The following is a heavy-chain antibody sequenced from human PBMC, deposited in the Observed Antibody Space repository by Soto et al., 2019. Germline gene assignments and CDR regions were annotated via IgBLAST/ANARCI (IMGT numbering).Heavy chain of an antibody. CDR3: ARRRGGSAWNSQSLDL. V-gene: IGHV3-11*01. D-gene: IGHD1-7*01. CDR2: IRKYGYGSAT. Sequence: QVQLVESGGGLVKPGGSLRLSCAGSGFPFTDYYMNWIRQAPGKGLEWVSFIRKYGYGSATLYADSVKGRFTISRDNAKNSVYLQMNSLRPEDTAVYYCARRRGGSAWNSQSLDLWGQGILVTVSS. CDR1: GFPFTDYY. J-gene: IGHJ5*02.